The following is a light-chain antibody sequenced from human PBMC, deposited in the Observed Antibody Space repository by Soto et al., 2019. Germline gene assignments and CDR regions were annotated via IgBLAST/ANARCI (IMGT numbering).Light chain of an antibody. CDR3: SSYTSSSTLGV. J-gene: IGLJ2*01. Sequence: QSALTQPASVSGSPGQSITISCTGTSSDVGGYNYVSWYQQHPGTAPKLMIYDVSNRPSGVSNRFSGCKSCNTAALIISGLQAEDEADYYCSSYTSSSTLGVFGGGTKLTVL. V-gene: IGLV2-14*01. CDR2: DVS. CDR1: SSDVGGYNY.